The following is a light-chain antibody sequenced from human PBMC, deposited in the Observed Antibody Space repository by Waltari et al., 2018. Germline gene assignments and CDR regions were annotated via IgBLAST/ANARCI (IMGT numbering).Light chain of an antibody. V-gene: IGKV3-20*01. CDR2: GAS. Sequence: ASQSVSSSYLAWYQQKPGQAPRVLIHGASNRATGIPDRFSGSGSGTDFTLTISRLEPEDFEVYYCQQYGSSPWTFGQGTKVEIK. J-gene: IGKJ1*01. CDR3: QQYGSSPWT. CDR1: QSVSSSY.